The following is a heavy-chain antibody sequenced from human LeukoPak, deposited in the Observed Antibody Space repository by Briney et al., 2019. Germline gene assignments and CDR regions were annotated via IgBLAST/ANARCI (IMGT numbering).Heavy chain of an antibody. J-gene: IGHJ5*02. CDR2: ISGSGGTT. V-gene: IGHV3-23*01. CDR1: GFTFSTYA. CDR3: AKGGATEGWFDH. D-gene: IGHD1-26*01. Sequence: GALRLSCAASGFTFSTYAMSWVRQAPGKGLEGVSAISGSGGTTYNADSVKGRFTISRDNSKSTLYLQMNSLRAEDTAVYYCAKGGATEGWFDHWGQGTLVTVSS.